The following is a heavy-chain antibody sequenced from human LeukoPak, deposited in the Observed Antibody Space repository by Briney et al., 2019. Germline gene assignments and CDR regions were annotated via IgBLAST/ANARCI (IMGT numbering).Heavy chain of an antibody. CDR3: ATDRIVVVIGIKNDAFDI. CDR2: ISYDGSNK. D-gene: IGHD2-21*01. CDR1: GFTFSSYA. V-gene: IGHV3-30-3*01. J-gene: IGHJ3*02. Sequence: GSLRLSCAASGFTFSSYAMHWVRQAPGKGLEWVAVISYDGSNKYYADSVKGRFTISRDNSKNTLYLQMTGLRAEDSAMYYCATDRIVVVIGIKNDAFDIWGQGTMVTVSS.